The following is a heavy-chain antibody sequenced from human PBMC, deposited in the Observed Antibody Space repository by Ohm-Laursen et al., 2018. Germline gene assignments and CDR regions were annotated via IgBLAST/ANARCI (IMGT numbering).Heavy chain of an antibody. V-gene: IGHV1-46*01. D-gene: IGHD2-15*01. Sequence: GASVKVSCKASGYTFTGYYMHWVRQAPGQGLEWMGVINPSRDSTNYAQKFQGRVTMTRDTSTRTVYMELGSLRSEDTAIYYCARGSPRERVVVVAATPSPYFFYVMDVWGQGTTVTVSS. CDR2: INPSRDST. CDR3: ARGSPRERVVVVAATPSPYFFYVMDV. J-gene: IGHJ6*02. CDR1: GYTFTGYY.